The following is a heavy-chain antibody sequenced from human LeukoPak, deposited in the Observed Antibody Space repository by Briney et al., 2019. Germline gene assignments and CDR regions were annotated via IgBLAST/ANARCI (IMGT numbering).Heavy chain of an antibody. D-gene: IGHD3-22*01. J-gene: IGHJ3*02. CDR1: GYTFTSYD. CDR2: MNPNSGNT. CDR3: ANPAAEYYYDSSDAFDI. V-gene: IGHV1-8*03. Sequence: GASVKVSCKASGYTFTSYDINWVRQATGQGLEWMGWMNPNSGNTGYAQKFQGRVTITRNTSISTAYMELSSLRSEDTAVYYCANPAAEYYYDSSDAFDIWGQGTMVTVSS.